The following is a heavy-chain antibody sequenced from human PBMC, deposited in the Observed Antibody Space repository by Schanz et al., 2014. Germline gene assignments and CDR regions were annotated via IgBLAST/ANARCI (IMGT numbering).Heavy chain of an antibody. Sequence: QVQLVESGGGVVQPGRSLRLSCAASGFPFSDYFMAWIRQPPGRGLEWVSYIGNGGVTIYYADSMKGRFTVSRDNAENALYLQMNSLRAEDTGLYFCARGGGGSHYRLDYWGQGTLVTVSS. J-gene: IGHJ4*02. CDR1: GFPFSDYF. CDR3: ARGGGGSHYRLDY. D-gene: IGHD1-26*01. V-gene: IGHV3-11*04. CDR2: IGNGGVTI.